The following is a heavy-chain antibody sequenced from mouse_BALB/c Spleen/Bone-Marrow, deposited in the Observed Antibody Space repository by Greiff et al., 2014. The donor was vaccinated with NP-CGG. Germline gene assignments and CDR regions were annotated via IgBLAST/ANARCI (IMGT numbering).Heavy chain of an antibody. D-gene: IGHD1-1*01. CDR1: GFTFNTYA. V-gene: IGHV10-1*02. CDR2: IRSKSNNYAT. CDR3: VRPHYYGSSYRYAMDY. Sequence: EVMLVESGGGLVQPKGSLKLSCAASGFTFNTYAMNWVRQAPGKGLEWVARIRSKSNNYATYYADSVKDRFTISRDDSQSMLYLQMSNLKTEDTAMYYCVRPHYYGSSYRYAMDYWGQGTSVTVSS. J-gene: IGHJ4*01.